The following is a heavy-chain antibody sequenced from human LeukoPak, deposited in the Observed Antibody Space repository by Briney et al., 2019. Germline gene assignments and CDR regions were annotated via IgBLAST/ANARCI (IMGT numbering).Heavy chain of an antibody. J-gene: IGHJ6*03. CDR2: ISGSGGST. CDR1: GFTFSSYG. CDR3: ARSLRVRGVPDYMDV. V-gene: IGHV3-23*01. D-gene: IGHD3-10*01. Sequence: GGSLRLSCAASGFTFSSYGMSWVRQAPGKGLEWVSAISGSGGSTYYADSVKGRFTISRDNSKNTLYLQMNSLRAEDTAVYYCARSLRVRGVPDYMDVWGRGTTVTMSS.